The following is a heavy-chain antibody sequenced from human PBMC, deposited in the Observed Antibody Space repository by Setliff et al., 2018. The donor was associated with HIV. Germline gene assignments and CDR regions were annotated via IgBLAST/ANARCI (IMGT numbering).Heavy chain of an antibody. J-gene: IGHJ4*02. CDR2: ISAGTGHT. CDR1: GLTFSGYP. V-gene: IGHV3-23*01. CDR3: APETKRWAPPDY. D-gene: IGHD1-26*01. Sequence: GGSLRLSCAASGLTFSGYPMSWVRQAPGKGLEWVSAISAGTGHTYYADSVKGRFTISRDNSKNRLYLQMNSLRAEDTAVYYCAPETKRWAPPDYWGQGTLVTVSS.